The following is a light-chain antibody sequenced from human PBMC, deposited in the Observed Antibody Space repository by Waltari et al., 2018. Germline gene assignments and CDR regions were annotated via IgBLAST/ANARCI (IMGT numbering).Light chain of an antibody. CDR2: DAS. J-gene: IGKJ5*01. V-gene: IGKV3-11*01. CDR1: QSVGTF. CDR3: QHRGNWPLLA. Sequence: EIVLAQSPATLSFSPGERATLSCRASQSVGTFLAWYQRNPGQAPRLLIYDASDRATGTPARFSGSGSGTDFTLTISSLEPEDFAVYYCQHRGNWPLLAFGQGTRLEIK.